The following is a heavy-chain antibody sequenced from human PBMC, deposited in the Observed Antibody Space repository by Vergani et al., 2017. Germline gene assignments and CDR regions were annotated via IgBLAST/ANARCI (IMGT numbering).Heavy chain of an antibody. CDR2: INHSGST. D-gene: IGHD3-22*01. V-gene: IGHV4-34*01. Sequence: QVQLQQWGAGLLKPSETLSLTCAVYGGSFSGYYWSWIRQPPGKGLEWIGEINHSGSTNYNPSLKSRVTISVDTSKNQFSLKLSSVTAADTAVYDCARGVIYSGYYYYYYMDVWGKGTTVTVSS. CDR1: GGSFSGYY. J-gene: IGHJ6*03. CDR3: ARGVIYSGYYYYYYMDV.